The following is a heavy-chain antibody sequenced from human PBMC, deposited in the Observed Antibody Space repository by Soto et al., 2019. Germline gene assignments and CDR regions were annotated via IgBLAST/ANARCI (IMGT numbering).Heavy chain of an antibody. J-gene: IGHJ4*02. CDR3: TRDRDDILTGYHDY. Sequence: GGSLRLSCAASGFTFTSYAMCWVRQAPGKGLEWVSSISVSGGSTYYADSVKGRFTISRDNSKNTLYLQMSSLRAEDTAVYYCTRDRDDILTGYHDYWGQGTLVTVSS. V-gene: IGHV3-23*01. CDR2: ISVSGGST. CDR1: GFTFTSYA. D-gene: IGHD3-9*01.